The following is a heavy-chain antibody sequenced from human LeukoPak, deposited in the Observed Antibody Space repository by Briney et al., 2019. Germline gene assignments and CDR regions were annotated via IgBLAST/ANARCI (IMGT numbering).Heavy chain of an antibody. CDR1: GFTFSGYA. CDR2: ITGSDGST. Sequence: GGSLRLSCAASGFTFSGYAMTWVRQAPGKGLEWVSSITGSDGSTYYADSLKGRFTISRDNPKNTLYLQMNSLRAEETATYFCAKGTSFSCYSSSDYWGQGTLVTVSS. D-gene: IGHD2-15*01. V-gene: IGHV3-23*01. CDR3: AKGTSFSCYSSSDY. J-gene: IGHJ4*02.